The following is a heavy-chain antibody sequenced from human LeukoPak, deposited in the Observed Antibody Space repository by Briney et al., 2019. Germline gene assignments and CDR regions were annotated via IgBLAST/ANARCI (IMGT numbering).Heavy chain of an antibody. V-gene: IGHV3-21*01. CDR3: ARDLSGYSGYDLFY. J-gene: IGHJ4*02. Sequence: GGSLRLSCAASGFTFSSYSMNWVRQAPGKGLEWVSSISSSSSYIYYADSVKGRFTISRDNSKNSLYLQMNGLRAEDTAVYYCARDLSGYSGYDLFYWGQGTLVAVSS. D-gene: IGHD5-12*01. CDR1: GFTFSSYS. CDR2: ISSSSSYI.